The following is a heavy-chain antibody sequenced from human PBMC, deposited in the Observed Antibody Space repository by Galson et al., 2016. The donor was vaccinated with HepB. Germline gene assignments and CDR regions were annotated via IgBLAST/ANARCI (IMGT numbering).Heavy chain of an antibody. Sequence: SLRLSCAASGFSLGNYWMNWARQAPGKGLEWLANIKKGGSEIKYVDSVKGRFTIARDNAKNSLFLRMNTLRVEDTAVSYCTGGFDLWGRGTQVTVSS. V-gene: IGHV3-7*04. CDR3: TGGFDL. CDR1: GFSLGNYW. CDR2: IKKGGSEI. J-gene: IGHJ2*01.